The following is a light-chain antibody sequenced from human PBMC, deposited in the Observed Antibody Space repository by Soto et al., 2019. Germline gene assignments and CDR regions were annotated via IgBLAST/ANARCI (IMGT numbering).Light chain of an antibody. J-gene: IGKJ5*01. CDR1: QSVSIK. Sequence: ELVLTQSPGTLSLSPGERATLSCGASQSVSIKLAWYQQKPGQAPRLLIYDTSTRATGIPARFSGSGSGTEFTLTISSLQSEDFAVYYCQQYNNWPPITFGQGTRLEI. CDR3: QQYNNWPPIT. V-gene: IGKV3-15*01. CDR2: DTS.